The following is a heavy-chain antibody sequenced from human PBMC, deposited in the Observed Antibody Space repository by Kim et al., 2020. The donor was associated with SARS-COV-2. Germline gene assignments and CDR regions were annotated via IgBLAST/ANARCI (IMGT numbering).Heavy chain of an antibody. J-gene: IGHJ5*02. V-gene: IGHV1-18*01. Sequence: ASVKVSCKASGYTFTSYGISWVRQAPGQGLEWMGWISAYNGNTNYAQKLQGRVTMTTDTSTSTAYMELRSLRSDDTAVYYCARGPPLSGIAARHPRGSWFDPWGQGPLVTVSS. D-gene: IGHD6-6*01. CDR2: ISAYNGNT. CDR3: ARGPPLSGIAARHPRGSWFDP. CDR1: GYTFTSYG.